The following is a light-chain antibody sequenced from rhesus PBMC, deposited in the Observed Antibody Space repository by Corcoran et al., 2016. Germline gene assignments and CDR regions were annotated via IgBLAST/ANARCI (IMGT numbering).Light chain of an antibody. CDR3: QQHNSYPYR. CDR2: YAS. CDR1: QGISNY. V-gene: IGKV1S14*01. Sequence: DIQMTQPPSSLSASVGDTVTITCRASQGISNYLAWYQQKPGKAPKPLIYYASHLESGVPSRFSGSGFGTDFTLTISSLQPEDFATYYGQQHNSYPYRFGQGTKVEIK. J-gene: IGKJ2*01.